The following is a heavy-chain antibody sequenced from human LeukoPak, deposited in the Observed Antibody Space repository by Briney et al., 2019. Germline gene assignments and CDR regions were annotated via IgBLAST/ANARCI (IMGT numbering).Heavy chain of an antibody. V-gene: IGHV1-8*01. D-gene: IGHD3-10*01. CDR1: GYTFPSYE. Sequence: ASVKVSCKASGYTFPSYEINWVRQATGQALEWMGYINPRSGKTGYAQTFQGRITMTMNTSISTAYMELSSLTSGDSAVYYCTRDVLLYFGESSGFDPWGQGTLVTVSS. CDR2: INPRSGKT. CDR3: TRDVLLYFGESSGFDP. J-gene: IGHJ5*02.